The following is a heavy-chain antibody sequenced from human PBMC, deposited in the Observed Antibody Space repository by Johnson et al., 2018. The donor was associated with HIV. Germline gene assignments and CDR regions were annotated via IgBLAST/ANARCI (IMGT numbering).Heavy chain of an antibody. CDR3: ARRDGFDYGNAFDI. D-gene: IGHD5-12*01. CDR2: IRYDGSNK. V-gene: IGHV3-33*08. CDR1: GFTFSSYA. Sequence: VQLVESGGGVVQPGRSLRLSCAASGFTFSSYAMHWVRQAPGKGLEWVAFIRYDGSNKYYADSVKGRFTISRDNSKNTLYLQMNSLRAEDTALYYCARRDGFDYGNAFDIWGQGTMVTVSS. J-gene: IGHJ3*02.